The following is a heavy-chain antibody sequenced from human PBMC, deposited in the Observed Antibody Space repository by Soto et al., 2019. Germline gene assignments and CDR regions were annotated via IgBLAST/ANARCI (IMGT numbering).Heavy chain of an antibody. V-gene: IGHV1-3*01. CDR3: ARPRTLAFCPGDCYLGSFFI. J-gene: IGHJ3*02. D-gene: IGHD2-21*02. Sequence: ASGKASCKASGYTYTSYAMHWVSHAPGQRLEWMGWINAGNGNTKYSQKFQGRVTITRDTSASTAYMELSSLRSEDTSVYYFARPRTLAFCPGDCYLGSFFIWG. CDR1: GYTYTSYA. CDR2: INAGNGNT.